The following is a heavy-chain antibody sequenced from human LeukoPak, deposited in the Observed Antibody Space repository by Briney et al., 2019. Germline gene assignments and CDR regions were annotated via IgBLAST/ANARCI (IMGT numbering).Heavy chain of an antibody. J-gene: IGHJ4*02. Sequence: GGSLRLSCAASGFTFSSYSMNWVRQAPGKGLEWVSYISSSSSTIYYADSVKGRFTISRDNAKNSLYLQMNSLRAEDTAVYYCARTSAYCGGDCYSRALDYWGQGTLVTVSS. D-gene: IGHD2-21*02. CDR1: GFTFSSYS. CDR2: ISSSSSTI. CDR3: ARTSAYCGGDCYSRALDY. V-gene: IGHV3-48*04.